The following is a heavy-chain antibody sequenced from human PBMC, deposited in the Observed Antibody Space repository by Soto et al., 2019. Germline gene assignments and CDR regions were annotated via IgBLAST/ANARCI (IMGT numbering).Heavy chain of an antibody. CDR2: INPNSGNT. J-gene: IGHJ5*02. D-gene: IGHD4-17*01. V-gene: IGHV1-8*01. CDR1: GYIFTNYD. Sequence: QVQLVQSGAEVKKPGASVKVSCKASGYIFTNYDINWVRQATGQGLEYLGWINPNSGNTGYVQKFQGRVTMHRNTAKNTAYMELNSLRSEDTAVNYCASRVTYGDSSGWFDRWGQGTLLTVSS. CDR3: ASRVTYGDSSGWFDR.